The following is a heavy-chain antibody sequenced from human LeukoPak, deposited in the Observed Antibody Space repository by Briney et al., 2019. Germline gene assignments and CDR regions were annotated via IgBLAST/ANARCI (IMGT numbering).Heavy chain of an antibody. J-gene: IGHJ5*02. CDR1: GGSISSHY. D-gene: IGHD4-17*01. Sequence: SETLSLTCSVSGGSISSHYWSWIRQPPGKGLEWIGYIYYSGSTKYNPSLESRVTISVDTSKNQFSLKLSSVTAADTAVYYCARGGTTVTPGLLWFDPWGQGTLVTVSS. V-gene: IGHV4-59*11. CDR3: ARGGTTVTPGLLWFDP. CDR2: IYYSGST.